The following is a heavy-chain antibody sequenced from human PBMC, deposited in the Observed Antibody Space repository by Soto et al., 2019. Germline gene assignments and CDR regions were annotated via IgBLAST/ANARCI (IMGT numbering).Heavy chain of an antibody. Sequence: QMQLVQSGPEVKKPGTSVKVSCKASGFTFTSSAVQWVRQARGQRLEWIGWIVVGSGNTNYAQKFQERVTITRDMSTSTAYMELSSLRSEDTAVYYCAAEKYYGSGRDGMDVWGQGTTVTVSS. V-gene: IGHV1-58*01. CDR2: IVVGSGNT. CDR3: AAEKYYGSGRDGMDV. CDR1: GFTFTSSA. J-gene: IGHJ6*02. D-gene: IGHD3-10*01.